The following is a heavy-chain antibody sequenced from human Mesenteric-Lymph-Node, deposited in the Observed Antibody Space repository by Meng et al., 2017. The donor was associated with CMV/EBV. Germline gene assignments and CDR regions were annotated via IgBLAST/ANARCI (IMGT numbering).Heavy chain of an antibody. V-gene: IGHV3-33*06. CDR3: AKDSGCSSTSCYYYFQH. Sequence: GESLKIPCAASGLTFSSYGMHWVRQAPGKGLEWVAVIWYDGSNKYYADSVKGRFTISRDNSKNTLYLQMNSLRAEDTAVYYCAKDSGCSSTSCYYYFQHWGQGTLVTVSS. J-gene: IGHJ1*01. CDR1: GLTFSSYG. CDR2: IWYDGSNK. D-gene: IGHD2-2*01.